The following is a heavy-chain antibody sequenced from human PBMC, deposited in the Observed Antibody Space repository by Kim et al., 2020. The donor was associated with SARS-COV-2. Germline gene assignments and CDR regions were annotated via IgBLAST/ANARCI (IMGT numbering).Heavy chain of an antibody. CDR3: ARAFQH. J-gene: IGHJ1*01. CDR2: ISNNSTYI. V-gene: IGHV3-11*06. Sequence: GGSLRLSCAASGFTFGDHYMSWIRQAPGKGLEWVSYISNNSTYIMYADSVKGRFTISRDNAKNSLYLEMNSLRAEDTAVYYCARAFQHWGQGTLVTVSS. CDR1: GFTFGDHY.